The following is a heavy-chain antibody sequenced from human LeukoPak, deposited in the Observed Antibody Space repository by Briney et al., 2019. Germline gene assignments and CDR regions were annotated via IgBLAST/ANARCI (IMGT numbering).Heavy chain of an antibody. CDR2: IKQDGSES. CDR3: ARGGGRYYDFWSGKPLGPYNWFDP. V-gene: IGHV3-7*01. D-gene: IGHD3-3*01. CDR1: GFTLSSYW. Sequence: PGGSLRLSCVASGFTLSSYWTSWVRQAPGKGLEWVANIKQDGSESYYVDSVKGRFTISRDIAKNSLSLQMNSLRAEDTAVYYCARGGGRYYDFWSGKPLGPYNWFDPWGQGTLVTVSS. J-gene: IGHJ5*02.